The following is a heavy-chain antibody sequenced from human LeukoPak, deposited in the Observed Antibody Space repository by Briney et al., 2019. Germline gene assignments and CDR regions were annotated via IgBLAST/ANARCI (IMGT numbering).Heavy chain of an antibody. Sequence: PGGSLRLSCAASGFTFSTYSMNWVRQAPGKGLEWVALISFDGSNKYYADSVKGRFTISRDNSKNTLYLQMNSLRAEDTAVYYCAKGSYYDSDGFYQHFDYWGQGTLVTVSS. CDR3: AKGSYYDSDGFYQHFDY. CDR1: GFTFSTYS. J-gene: IGHJ4*02. CDR2: ISFDGSNK. V-gene: IGHV3-30*18. D-gene: IGHD3-22*01.